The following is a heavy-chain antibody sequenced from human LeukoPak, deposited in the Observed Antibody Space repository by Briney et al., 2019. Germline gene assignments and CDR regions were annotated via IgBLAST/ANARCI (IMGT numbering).Heavy chain of an antibody. V-gene: IGHV4-39*01. D-gene: IGHD1-14*01. Sequence: SETLSLTCAVSGGSFNSSGYFWGWVRQPPGKGLESIGSISYRGNTYYNPSLKSRLSLSIDTSKGQFSLNLNSVTAADTAVYYCARHRDPGGYFDYWGQGTLVTVSS. CDR3: ARHRDPGGYFDY. CDR2: ISYRGNT. J-gene: IGHJ4*02. CDR1: GGSFNSSGYF.